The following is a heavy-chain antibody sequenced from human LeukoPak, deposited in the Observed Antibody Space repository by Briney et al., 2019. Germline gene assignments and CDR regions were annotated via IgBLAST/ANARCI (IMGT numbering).Heavy chain of an antibody. V-gene: IGHV1-69*13. CDR3: ARPREYYYDSSGYPLPYYMDV. Sequence: SVKVSCKASGGTFSTYAITWVRQAPGQGLEWMGGIIPFFGTANYAQKFQGRVTITADESTSTAYMELSSLRSEDTAVYYYARPREYYYDSSGYPLPYYMDVWGKGTTVTISS. D-gene: IGHD3-22*01. J-gene: IGHJ6*03. CDR1: GGTFSTYA. CDR2: IIPFFGTA.